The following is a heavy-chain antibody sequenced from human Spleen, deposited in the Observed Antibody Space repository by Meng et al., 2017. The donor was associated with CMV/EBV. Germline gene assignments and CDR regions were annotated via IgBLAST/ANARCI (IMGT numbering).Heavy chain of an antibody. V-gene: IGHV3-74*01. CDR2: VNTDGRST. Sequence: GESLKISCAASGFTFSSYWMHWVRQAPGKGLVWVSRVNTDGRSTVYADSVKGRFTISRDNAKNTLYLEMSSLRAEDTAVYYCARVRGGSGKYPSPREHGFEIWGQRTTVTVSS. J-gene: IGHJ3*02. D-gene: IGHD1-26*01. CDR1: GFTFSSYW. CDR3: ARVRGGSGKYPSPREHGFEI.